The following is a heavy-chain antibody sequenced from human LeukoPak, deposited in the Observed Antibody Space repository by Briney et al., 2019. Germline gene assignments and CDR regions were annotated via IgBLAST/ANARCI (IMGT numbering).Heavy chain of an antibody. D-gene: IGHD4-17*01. J-gene: IGHJ4*02. CDR3: ARDSYGDYYFDY. CDR1: GFTFSSYA. Sequence: GGSLRLSCAASGFTFSSYAVHWVRQAPGKGLEWVALLSSDGNNKYYTDSVKGRFTISRDNSKNTLFLQMNSLRAEDTAVYFCARDSYGDYYFDYWGQGTLVAVSS. V-gene: IGHV3-30*04. CDR2: LSSDGNNK.